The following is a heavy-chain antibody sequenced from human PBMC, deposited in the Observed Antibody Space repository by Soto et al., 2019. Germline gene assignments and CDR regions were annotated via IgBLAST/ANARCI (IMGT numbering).Heavy chain of an antibody. V-gene: IGHV3-48*02. CDR1: GFTFSSYS. CDR2: ITSSSSTI. D-gene: IGHD3-22*01. Sequence: PGGSMRLSCAASGFTFSSYSMNWVRQAPGKGLEWVSYITSSSSTIYYADSVKGRFTISRDNAKNSLYLQMNSLRDEDTAVYYCARDYYDNSGYYYWGQGTLVTVSS. J-gene: IGHJ4*02. CDR3: ARDYYDNSGYYY.